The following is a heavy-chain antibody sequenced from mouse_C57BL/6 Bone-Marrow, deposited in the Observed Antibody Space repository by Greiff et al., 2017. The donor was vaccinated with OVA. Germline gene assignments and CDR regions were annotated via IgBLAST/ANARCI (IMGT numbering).Heavy chain of an antibody. CDR2: IYPSDSET. D-gene: IGHD2-4*01. CDR3: AREGDYDKDWYFDV. V-gene: IGHV1-61*01. CDR1: GYTFTSYW. J-gene: IGHJ1*03. Sequence: QVQLQQPGAELVRPGSSVKLSCKASGYTFTSYWMDWVKQRPGQGLEWIGNIYPSDSETHYNQKFKDKATLTVDQSSSTASMQLSSLTSEDSAVYYCAREGDYDKDWYFDVWGTGTTVTVSS.